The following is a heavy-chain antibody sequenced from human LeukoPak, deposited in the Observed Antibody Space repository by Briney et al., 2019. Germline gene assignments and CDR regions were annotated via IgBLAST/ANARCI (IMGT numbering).Heavy chain of an antibody. CDR2: ISSSGSTI. J-gene: IGHJ4*02. CDR3: ARDTGIAVAGTPYFDY. CDR1: GFTFISYE. Sequence: GGSLRLSCAASGFTFISYEMNWVRQAPGKGLEWVSYISSSGSTIYYADSVKGRFTISRDNAKNSLYLQMNSLRAEDTAVYYCARDTGIAVAGTPYFDYWGQGTLVTVSS. V-gene: IGHV3-48*03. D-gene: IGHD6-19*01.